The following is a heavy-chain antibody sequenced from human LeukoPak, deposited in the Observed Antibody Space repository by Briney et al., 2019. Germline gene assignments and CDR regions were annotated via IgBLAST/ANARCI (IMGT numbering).Heavy chain of an antibody. CDR1: GFTFSHYG. V-gene: IGHV3-30*02. D-gene: IGHD3-10*02. CDR2: IWSDGSNK. Sequence: GGSLRLSCAPSGFTFSHYGMHWVRQAPGKGLEWVTFIWSDGSNKYYADSVKGRFTVSRDNSKNTLYLQMNSLRAEDTALYYCAKDLSSGSYGLDYWGQGTLVTVPS. J-gene: IGHJ4*02. CDR3: AKDLSSGSYGLDY.